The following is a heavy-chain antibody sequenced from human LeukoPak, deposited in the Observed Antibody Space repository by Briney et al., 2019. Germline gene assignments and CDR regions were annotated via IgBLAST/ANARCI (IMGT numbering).Heavy chain of an antibody. CDR3: ARAKYPGELSH. CDR2: IYYSGST. J-gene: IGHJ4*02. CDR1: GGSISSYY. D-gene: IGHD3-16*02. Sequence: SETLSLTCTVSGGSISSYYWSWIRQPPGKGLEWIGYIYYSGSTNCNPSLKSRVTISVDTSKNQFSLKLSSVTAADTAVYYCARAKYPGELSHWGQGTLVTVSS. V-gene: IGHV4-59*01.